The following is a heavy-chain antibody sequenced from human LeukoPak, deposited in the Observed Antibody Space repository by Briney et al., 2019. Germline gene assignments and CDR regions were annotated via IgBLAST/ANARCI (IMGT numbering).Heavy chain of an antibody. CDR3: AAPRWWTAMDFHY. J-gene: IGHJ4*02. D-gene: IGHD5-18*01. V-gene: IGHV3-30*04. CDR1: GFIFSNYC. Sequence: PGGSLSLSCAASGFIFSNYCLYWVRQAPGKGLEWVADISYDGSTKNYADSVKGRFIISGDNPNNTLFLQMNSLSPEDTAVFYCAAPRWWTAMDFHYWGQGTLLTVSS. CDR2: ISYDGSTK.